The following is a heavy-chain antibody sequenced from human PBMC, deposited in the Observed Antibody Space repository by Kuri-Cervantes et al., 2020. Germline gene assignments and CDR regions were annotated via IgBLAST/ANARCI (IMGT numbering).Heavy chain of an antibody. D-gene: IGHD4-11*01. Sequence: GESLKISCAASGFTFSSYSMNWVRQAPGKGLVWVSRINSEGSSTSYADSVKGRFTISRDNAKNTLYLQMNSLRAEDTAVYYCARAYSPDVWGQGTTVTVSS. CDR1: GFTFSSYS. CDR3: ARAYSPDV. J-gene: IGHJ6*02. V-gene: IGHV3-74*01. CDR2: INSEGSST.